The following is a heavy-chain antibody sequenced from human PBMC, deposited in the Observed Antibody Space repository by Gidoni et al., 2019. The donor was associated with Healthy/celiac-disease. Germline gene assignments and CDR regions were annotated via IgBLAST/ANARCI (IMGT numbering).Heavy chain of an antibody. V-gene: IGHV3-30*18. Sequence: QVQLVESGGGVVQPGRSLRLSCAASGFPFSSYGMHWVRQAPGKGLEWVAVISYDGSNKYYADSVKGRFTISRDNSKNTLYLQMNSLRAEDTAVYYCAKALSPMVRGVGNWFDPWGQGTLVTVSS. J-gene: IGHJ5*02. D-gene: IGHD3-10*01. CDR3: AKALSPMVRGVGNWFDP. CDR1: GFPFSSYG. CDR2: ISYDGSNK.